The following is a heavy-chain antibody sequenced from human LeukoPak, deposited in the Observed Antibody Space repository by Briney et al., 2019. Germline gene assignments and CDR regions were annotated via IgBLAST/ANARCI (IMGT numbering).Heavy chain of an antibody. Sequence: GASVKVSCKASGGTFSSYAISWVRQAPGQGLEWMGGIIPIFGTANYAQKFQGRVTITADESTSTAYMELSSLRSEDTAVYYCARDVYDSSGYSDYYYYYGMDVWGQGTTVTVSS. D-gene: IGHD3-22*01. CDR2: IIPIFGTA. J-gene: IGHJ6*02. CDR3: ARDVYDSSGYSDYYYYYGMDV. CDR1: GGTFSSYA. V-gene: IGHV1-69*13.